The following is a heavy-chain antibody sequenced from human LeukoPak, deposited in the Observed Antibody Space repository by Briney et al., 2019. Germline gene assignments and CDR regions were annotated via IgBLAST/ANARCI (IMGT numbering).Heavy chain of an antibody. CDR3: ARRGISAPFDY. CDR1: GFTFSSYN. CDR2: ISGNSSTI. Sequence: PGGSLRLSCAASGFTFSSYNMNWVRQAPGKGLEWVSYISGNSSTIYYADSVKGRFTISRDNAKNSLYLQVNSLRAEDTAVYYCARRGISAPFDYWGQGTLVTVSS. D-gene: IGHD6-6*01. J-gene: IGHJ4*02. V-gene: IGHV3-48*01.